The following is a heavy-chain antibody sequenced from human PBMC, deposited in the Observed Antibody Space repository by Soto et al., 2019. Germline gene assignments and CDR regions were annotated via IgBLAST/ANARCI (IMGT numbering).Heavy chain of an antibody. CDR2: ISAYNGNT. V-gene: IGHV1-18*04. CDR1: GYTFTSYG. Sequence: ASVKVSCKASGYTFTSYGISWVRQAPGQGFEWMGWISAYNGNTNYAQKLQGRVTMTTDTSTSTAYMELRSLRSDDTAVYYCARSPYGDYAYYYYGMDVWGQGTTVTVSS. CDR3: ARSPYGDYAYYYYGMDV. D-gene: IGHD4-17*01. J-gene: IGHJ6*02.